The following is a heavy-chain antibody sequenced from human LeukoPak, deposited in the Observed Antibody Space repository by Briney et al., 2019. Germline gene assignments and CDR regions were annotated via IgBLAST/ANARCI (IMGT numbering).Heavy chain of an antibody. CDR2: FDPEDGET. V-gene: IGHV1-24*01. Sequence: ASVKVSCKVSGYTLTELSMHWVRQAPGKGPEWMGGFDPEDGETIYAQKFQGRVTMTEDTSTDTAYMELSSLRSEDTAVYYCATIAGDDYYFDYWGQGTLVTVSS. J-gene: IGHJ4*02. D-gene: IGHD2-21*02. CDR1: GYTLTELS. CDR3: ATIAGDDYYFDY.